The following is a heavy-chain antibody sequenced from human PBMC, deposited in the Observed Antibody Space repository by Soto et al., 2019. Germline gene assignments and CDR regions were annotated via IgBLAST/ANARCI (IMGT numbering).Heavy chain of an antibody. CDR1: GFTFSSYW. CDR3: AGDIVGVVAAIWFYFDY. J-gene: IGHJ4*02. V-gene: IGHV3-7*01. Sequence: GGSLRLSCAASGFTFSSYWMSWVRQAPGKGLEWVANIKQDGSEKYYVDSVKGRFTISRDNAKNSLYLQMNSLRAEDTAVYYCAGDIVGVVAAIWFYFDYWGKGTLVTVS. D-gene: IGHD2-15*01. CDR2: IKQDGSEK.